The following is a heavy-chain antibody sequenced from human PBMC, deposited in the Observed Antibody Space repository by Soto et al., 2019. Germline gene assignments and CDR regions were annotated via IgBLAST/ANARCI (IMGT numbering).Heavy chain of an antibody. Sequence: GSLRLSCAASGFTFSSYAMSWVRQAPGKGLEWVSAISGSGGSTYYADSVKGRFTISRDNSKNTLYLQMNSLRAEDTAVYYCAKDTYDILTGYYNIITYYYYYGMDVWGQGTTVTVSS. D-gene: IGHD3-9*01. CDR1: GFTFSSYA. V-gene: IGHV3-23*01. CDR2: ISGSGGST. CDR3: AKDTYDILTGYYNIITYYYYYGMDV. J-gene: IGHJ6*02.